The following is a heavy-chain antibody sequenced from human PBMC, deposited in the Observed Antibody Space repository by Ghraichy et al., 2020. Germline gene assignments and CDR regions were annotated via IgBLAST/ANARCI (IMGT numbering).Heavy chain of an antibody. D-gene: IGHD2-15*01. CDR3: ARGIAVVDPLSYYYYGMDV. V-gene: IGHV4-59*01. Sequence: ESLNISCTVSGGSISSYYWSWIRQPPGKGLEWIGYIYYSGSTNYNPSLKSRVTISVDTSKNQFSLKLSSVTAADTAVYYCARGIAVVDPLSYYYYGMDVWGQGTTVTVSS. CDR2: IYYSGST. J-gene: IGHJ6*02. CDR1: GGSISSYY.